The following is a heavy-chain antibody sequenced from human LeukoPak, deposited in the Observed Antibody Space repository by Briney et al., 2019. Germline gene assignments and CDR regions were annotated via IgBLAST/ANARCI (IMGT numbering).Heavy chain of an antibody. CDR2: ISSSSSYI. CDR3: ARTIAAPTDCDY. CDR1: GFTVSSNY. V-gene: IGHV3-21*01. Sequence: TGGSLRLSCAASGFTVSSNYMSWVRQAPGKGLEWVSSISSSSSYIYYADSVKGRFTISRDNAKNSLYLQMNSLRAEDTAVYYCARTIAAPTDCDYWGQGTLVTVSS. D-gene: IGHD6-6*01. J-gene: IGHJ4*02.